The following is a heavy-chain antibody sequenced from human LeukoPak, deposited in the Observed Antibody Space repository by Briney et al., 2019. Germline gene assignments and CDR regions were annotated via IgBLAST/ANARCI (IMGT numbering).Heavy chain of an antibody. V-gene: IGHV1-2*04. CDR3: ARQWLSTQLDY. CDR1: GYTFTGYY. Sequence: ASVKVSCKASGYTFTGYYMHWVRQAPGQGLEWMGRINPNSGGTNYAQKFQGWVTMTRDTSISTAYMELSRLRSDDTAVYYCARQWLSTQLDYWGQGTLVTVSS. J-gene: IGHJ4*02. D-gene: IGHD6-19*01. CDR2: INPNSGGT.